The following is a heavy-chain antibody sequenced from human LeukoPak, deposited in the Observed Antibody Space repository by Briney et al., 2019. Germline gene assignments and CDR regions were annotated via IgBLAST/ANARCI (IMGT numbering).Heavy chain of an antibody. CDR1: GFTFSSYA. J-gene: IGHJ4*02. Sequence: GGSLRLSCAASGFTFSSYAMHWVRQAPGKGLEYVSAISSNGGSTYYANSVKGRFTISRDNSKNTLYLQMGSLRAEDMAVYYCARDSGNTAPRWGQGTLVTVSS. D-gene: IGHD5-18*01. CDR2: ISSNGGST. CDR3: ARDSGNTAPR. V-gene: IGHV3-64*01.